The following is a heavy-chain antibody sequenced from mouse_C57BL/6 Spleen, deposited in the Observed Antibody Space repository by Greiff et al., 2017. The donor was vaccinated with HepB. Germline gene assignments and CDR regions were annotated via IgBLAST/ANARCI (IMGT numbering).Heavy chain of an antibody. CDR1: GYTFTDYY. V-gene: IGHV1-76*01. D-gene: IGHD1-1*01. Sequence: VQLQQSGAELVRPGASVKLSCKASGYTFTDYYINWVKQRPGQGLEWIARIYPGSGNTYYNEKFKGKATLTAEKSSSTAYMQLSSLTSEDSAVYVCARATTGYFDVWGTGTTVTVSS. CDR3: ARATTGYFDV. CDR2: IYPGSGNT. J-gene: IGHJ1*03.